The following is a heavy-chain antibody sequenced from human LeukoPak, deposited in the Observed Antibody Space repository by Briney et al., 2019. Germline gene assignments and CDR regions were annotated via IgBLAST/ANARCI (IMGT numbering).Heavy chain of an antibody. Sequence: PSETLSLTCTVSGYSISSGYLWGWIRQPPGKGLEWIGSIDGSGSSYYNPSLKSRVTISVDTSKNQFSLKLSSVTAADTAVYYCARRPASLHYYGSGSYYLPPYYYYMDVWGKGTTVTISS. D-gene: IGHD3-10*01. J-gene: IGHJ6*03. CDR3: ARRPASLHYYGSGSYYLPPYYYYMDV. V-gene: IGHV4-38-2*02. CDR2: IDGSGSS. CDR1: GYSISSGYL.